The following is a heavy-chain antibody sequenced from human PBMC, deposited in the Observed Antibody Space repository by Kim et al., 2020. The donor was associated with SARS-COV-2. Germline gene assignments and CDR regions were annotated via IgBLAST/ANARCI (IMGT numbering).Heavy chain of an antibody. J-gene: IGHJ4*02. CDR2: ISGDGGST. V-gene: IGHV3-43*02. CDR3: AKDKNVATINVLFDY. CDR1: GFTFDDYA. Sequence: GGSLRLSCAASGFTFDDYAMHWVRQAPGKGLEWVSLISGDGGSTYYADSVKGRFTISRDNSKNSLYLQMNSLRTEDTALYYCAKDKNVATINVLFDYWGQGTLVTVSS. D-gene: IGHD5-12*01.